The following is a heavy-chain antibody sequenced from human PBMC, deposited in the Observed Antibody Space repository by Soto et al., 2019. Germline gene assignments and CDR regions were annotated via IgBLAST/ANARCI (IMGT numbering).Heavy chain of an antibody. J-gene: IGHJ5*02. CDR1: GYTFTSYG. V-gene: IGHV1-18*01. Sequence: ASVKVSCKASGYTFTSYGISWVRQAPGQGLDWMGWISTYNGNTNYAQKLRGRVTMTTDTSTSTAHMELRSLRSDDTAVYYCARGGDPLGYYDSSGYYLNWFDPWGQGTLVTVSS. D-gene: IGHD3-22*01. CDR2: ISTYNGNT. CDR3: ARGGDPLGYYDSSGYYLNWFDP.